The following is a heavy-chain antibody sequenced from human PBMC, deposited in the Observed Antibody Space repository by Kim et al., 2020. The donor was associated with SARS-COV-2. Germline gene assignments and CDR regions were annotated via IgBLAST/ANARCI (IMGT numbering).Heavy chain of an antibody. CDR1: GGTFSSYA. CDR3: ARSGWVGAAVYYYGMDV. CDR2: IIPIFGTA. D-gene: IGHD6-13*01. Sequence: SVKVSCKASGGTFSSYAISWVRQAPGQGLEWMGGIIPIFGTANYAQKFQGRVTITADESTSTAYMELSSLRSEDTAVYYCARSGWVGAAVYYYGMDVWGQGTTVTVSS. J-gene: IGHJ6*02. V-gene: IGHV1-69*13.